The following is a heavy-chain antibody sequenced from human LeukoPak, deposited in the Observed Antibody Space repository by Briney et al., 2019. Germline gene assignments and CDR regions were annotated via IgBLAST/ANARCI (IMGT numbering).Heavy chain of an antibody. Sequence: SETLSLTCTVSGGSISSSSYYWGWIRQPPGKGLEWIGSIHYSGSTYYNPSLKSRVTISVDTSKNQFSLKLSSVTAADTAVYYCARGQRGVATTYFDYWGQGTLVTVSP. V-gene: IGHV4-39*01. J-gene: IGHJ4*02. D-gene: IGHD5-12*01. CDR3: ARGQRGVATTYFDY. CDR1: GGSISSSSYY. CDR2: IHYSGST.